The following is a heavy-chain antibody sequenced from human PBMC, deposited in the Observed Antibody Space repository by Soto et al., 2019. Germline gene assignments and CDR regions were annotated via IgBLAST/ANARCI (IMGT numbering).Heavy chain of an antibody. CDR3: AKYYYDSSGYYSDYYYGMDV. Sequence: SVKVSCKASGGTFSSYAVSWVRQAPGQGLEWMGGIIPIFGTANYAQKFQGRVTITADESTSTAYMELSSLRSEDTAVYYCAKYYYDSSGYYSDYYYGMDVWGQGTTVTVSS. CDR2: IIPIFGTA. V-gene: IGHV1-69*13. J-gene: IGHJ6*02. CDR1: GGTFSSYA. D-gene: IGHD3-22*01.